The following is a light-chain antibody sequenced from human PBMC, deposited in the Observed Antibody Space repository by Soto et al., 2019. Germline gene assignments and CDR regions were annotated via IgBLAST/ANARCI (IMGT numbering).Light chain of an antibody. CDR3: QQYNSYLWT. Sequence: DIQMTQSPFTLSASVGDRVTITCRASQSISRYLAWYQQKPGKAPKLLMYKASSLESGVPSRFSGSGSGTEFTLTISSLQPDDFATYYCQQYNSYLWTFGQGTKVEIK. CDR2: KAS. V-gene: IGKV1-5*03. J-gene: IGKJ1*01. CDR1: QSISRY.